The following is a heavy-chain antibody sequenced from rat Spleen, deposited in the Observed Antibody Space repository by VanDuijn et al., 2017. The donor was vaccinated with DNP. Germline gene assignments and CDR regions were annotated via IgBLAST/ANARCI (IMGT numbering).Heavy chain of an antibody. CDR2: IGETGGN. Sequence: QVQLKESGPGLVQPSQTLSLTCTVAGFSLTSYNVHWVRQPPGKGLEWMGLIGETGGNRYNAVFKSRMSISKEPSKSQVFLKMKSLQTEDTAIYYCTRGVTTVVTGWFAYWGQGTLVTVSS. CDR1: GFSLTSYN. D-gene: IGHD1-1*01. V-gene: IGHV2-41*01. CDR3: TRGVTTVVTGWFAY. J-gene: IGHJ3*01.